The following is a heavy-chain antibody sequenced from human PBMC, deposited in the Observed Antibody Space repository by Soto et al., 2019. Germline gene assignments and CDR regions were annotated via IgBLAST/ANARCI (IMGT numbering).Heavy chain of an antibody. V-gene: IGHV3-48*03. CDR2: IGTSGTTI. CDR1: GFTFTNYE. Sequence: EVQLVESGGGLVQAGGSLRLFCAVSGFTFTNYEMNWVRQAPGKGLEWVSYIGTSGTTIYYADSVRGRFTISRDNAKNSLYLQMNSLRAEDTAVYYCARDPAIYSGNFDYGLDVWGQGTTGTVSS. D-gene: IGHD4-4*01. J-gene: IGHJ6*02. CDR3: ARDPAIYSGNFDYGLDV.